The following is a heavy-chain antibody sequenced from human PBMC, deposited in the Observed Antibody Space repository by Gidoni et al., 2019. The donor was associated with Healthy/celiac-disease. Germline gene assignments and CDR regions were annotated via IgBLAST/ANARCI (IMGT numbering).Heavy chain of an antibody. Sequence: QVQLVQSGAEVKKPGASVKVSCKASGYTFTSYDINWVRQATGQGLEWMGWMNPNSGNTGYAQKFPGRVTLTRNTSISTAYMELSSLRSEDTAVYYCARGAPIFGVVIRRFDPRGQGTLVTVSS. CDR1: GYTFTSYD. V-gene: IGHV1-8*01. CDR3: ARGAPIFGVVIRRFDP. CDR2: MNPNSGNT. J-gene: IGHJ5*02. D-gene: IGHD3-3*01.